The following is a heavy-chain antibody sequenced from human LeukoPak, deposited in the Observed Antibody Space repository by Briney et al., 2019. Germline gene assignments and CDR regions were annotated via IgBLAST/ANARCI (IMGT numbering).Heavy chain of an antibody. CDR2: IIPIFGTA. CDR3: ARISSVVRGVIITEGWFDP. Sequence: SVKVSCKASGGTFSSYAISWVRQAPGQGLEWMGGIIPIFGTANYAQKSQGRVTITADESTSTAYMELSSLRSEDTAVYYCARISSVVRGVIITEGWFDPWGQGTLVTVSS. D-gene: IGHD3-10*01. J-gene: IGHJ5*02. CDR1: GGTFSSYA. V-gene: IGHV1-69*01.